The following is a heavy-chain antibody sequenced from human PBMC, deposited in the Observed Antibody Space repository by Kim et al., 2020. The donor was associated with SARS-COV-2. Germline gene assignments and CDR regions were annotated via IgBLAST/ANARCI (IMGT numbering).Heavy chain of an antibody. CDR1: GYTFTNYD. D-gene: IGHD6-19*01. J-gene: IGHJ3*02. CDR3: AIKSKGSGWRNDAFDI. CDR2: MNPNSGDT. V-gene: IGHV1-8*01. Sequence: ASVKVSCKASGYTFTNYDFNWVRQASGQGLEWMGWMNPNSGDTGFVQKFQGRVTMTRDTSISTAYMELSSLRSEDTAVYYCAIKSKGSGWRNDAFDIWGQGTMVTVSS.